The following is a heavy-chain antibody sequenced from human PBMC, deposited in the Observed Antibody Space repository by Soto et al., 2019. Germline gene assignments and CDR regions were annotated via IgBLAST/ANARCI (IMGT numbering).Heavy chain of an antibody. Sequence: QVQLQESGPGLVKPSQTLSLTCTVSGGSISSGGYYWSWIRQHPGKGLEWIGYIYYSGSTYYNPSLRSRVTISEDTSKNQFSQKLSSVIAADTAVYYCAGSDYYDTSGYYYRVDYWGQGTLVTVSS. D-gene: IGHD3-22*01. CDR2: IYYSGST. CDR1: GGSISSGGYY. J-gene: IGHJ4*02. V-gene: IGHV4-31*03. CDR3: AGSDYYDTSGYYYRVDY.